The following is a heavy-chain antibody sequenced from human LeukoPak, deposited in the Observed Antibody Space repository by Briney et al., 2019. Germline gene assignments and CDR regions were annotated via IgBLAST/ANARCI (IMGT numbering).Heavy chain of an antibody. CDR1: GFTFSSYE. J-gene: IGHJ6*03. CDR2: ISSSGSTI. D-gene: IGHD1-26*01. V-gene: IGHV3-48*03. CDR3: ARDPYSGTYGNTYYYYMDV. Sequence: PGGSLRLSCPASGFTFSSYEMNWVRQAPGKGREWVSYISSSGSTIYYADSVKGRFTISRDNARNSLYLQMNSLRVEDTAVYYCARDPYSGTYGNTYYYYMDVWGKGTTVTISS.